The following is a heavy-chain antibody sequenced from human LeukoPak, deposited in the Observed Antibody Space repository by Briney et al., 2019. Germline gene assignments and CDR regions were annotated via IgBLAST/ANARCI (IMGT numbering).Heavy chain of an antibody. D-gene: IGHD2-15*01. V-gene: IGHV1-18*01. Sequence: QKLQGRVTMTTDRSTTTVYMELRSLRSDDTAVYYCGRDLGVVVASTYFDYWGQGTLVTVSS. CDR3: GRDLGVVVASTYFDY. J-gene: IGHJ4*02.